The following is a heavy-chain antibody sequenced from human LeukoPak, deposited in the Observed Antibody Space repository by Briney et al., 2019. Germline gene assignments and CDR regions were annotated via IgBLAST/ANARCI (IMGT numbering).Heavy chain of an antibody. V-gene: IGHV3-21*01. D-gene: IGHD6-19*01. CDR1: GFTFSSYS. Sequence: GGSLRLSCAASGFTFSSYSMNWVRQAPGKGLEWVSSISSSSSYIYYADSVKGRFTISRDNAKNSLYLQMNSLRAEDTAVYYCARDSVAGTFRPFYFDYWGQGTLVTVSS. CDR2: ISSSSSYI. J-gene: IGHJ4*02. CDR3: ARDSVAGTFRPFYFDY.